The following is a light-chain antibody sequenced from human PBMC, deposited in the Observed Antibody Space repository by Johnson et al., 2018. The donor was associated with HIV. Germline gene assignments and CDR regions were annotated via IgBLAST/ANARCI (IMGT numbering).Light chain of an antibody. CDR2: ENK. J-gene: IGLJ1*01. CDR1: SANIGHNY. Sequence: QSVLTQPPSVSAAPGQKVTISCSGSSANIGHNYVSWYQQLPGTPPKFTIIENKKPPSGIPARCSGSTFGTTTTLGTTGLPPADEADYYCATWDRSLAIGVVFGTGTKVTVL. V-gene: IGLV1-51*02. CDR3: ATWDRSLAIGVV.